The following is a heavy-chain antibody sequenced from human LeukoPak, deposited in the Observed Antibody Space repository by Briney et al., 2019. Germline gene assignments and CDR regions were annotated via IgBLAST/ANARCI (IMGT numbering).Heavy chain of an antibody. CDR1: GFTFRSHA. J-gene: IGHJ4*02. D-gene: IGHD2-8*01. Sequence: GGSLRLSCVGSGFTFRSHAMSWVRQAPEKGLEFVSGIYENGGTTYYADSVKGRFSISRDNSKNTLYLQMDSLRGKDTAVYYCTTNPYFDYWGQGALVTVSS. CDR3: TTNPYFDY. V-gene: IGHV3-23*01. CDR2: IYENGGTT.